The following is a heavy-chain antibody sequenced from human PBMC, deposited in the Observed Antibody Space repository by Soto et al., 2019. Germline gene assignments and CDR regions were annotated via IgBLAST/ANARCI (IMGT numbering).Heavy chain of an antibody. V-gene: IGHV6-1*01. Sequence: PSHTLSLTCAISGYSVSSNSAALNWIRQSPSRGLEWLGRTYYMSKWYNDYAVSVKSRITINPDTSKNQFSLQLNSVTPEDTVVNYCAKGWLCGSCSRSRYYHSDCSYYYGMGFWGQGTTVTVSS. CDR3: AKGWLCGSCSRSRYYHSDCSYYYGMGF. CDR2: TYYMSKWYN. CDR1: GYSVSSNSAA. J-gene: IGHJ6*01. D-gene: IGHD2-15*01.